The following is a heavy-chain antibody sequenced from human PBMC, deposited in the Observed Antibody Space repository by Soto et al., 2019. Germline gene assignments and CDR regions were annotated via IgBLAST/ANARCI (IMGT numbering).Heavy chain of an antibody. V-gene: IGHV3-23*01. D-gene: IGHD1-1*01. CDR2: ISGSGGTA. Sequence: EVQLLESGGGSVQPGGSLRLSCAASGFTFSSYAMHWVRRPPGKGLEWVSSISGSGGTAYYADSVKGRFSISRDSLVHTLYLQLNSLRAEDTAVYYCAKGRGQNWTFDYWGQGTLVTVSP. J-gene: IGHJ4*02. CDR1: GFTFSSYA. CDR3: AKGRGQNWTFDY.